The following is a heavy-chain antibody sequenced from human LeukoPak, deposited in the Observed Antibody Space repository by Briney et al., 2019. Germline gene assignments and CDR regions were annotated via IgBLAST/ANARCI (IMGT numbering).Heavy chain of an antibody. D-gene: IGHD3-3*01. Sequence: GRSLRLSCAASGFTFSSYAMHWVRQAPGKGLEWVAVISYDGSNKYYADSVKGRFTISRDNSKNTLYLQMNSLRAEDTAVYYCARESGVVTGLAFDYWGQGTLVTVSS. CDR1: GFTFSSYA. V-gene: IGHV3-30-3*01. CDR2: ISYDGSNK. J-gene: IGHJ4*02. CDR3: ARESGVVTGLAFDY.